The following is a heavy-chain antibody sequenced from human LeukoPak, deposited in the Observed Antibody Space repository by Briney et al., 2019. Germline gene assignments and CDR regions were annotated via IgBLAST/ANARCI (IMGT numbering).Heavy chain of an antibody. D-gene: IGHD2-2*01. CDR2: ISAYNGNT. CDR3: AREGAVVVVPAADNYYYYYGMDV. J-gene: IGHJ6*02. Sequence: GASVKVSCKASGYTFTSYGISWVRQAPGQGLEWMGWISAYNGNTNYAQKLQGRVTMTTDTSTSTAYMEPRSLRSDDTAVYYCAREGAVVVVPAADNYYYYYGMDVWGQGTTVTVSS. V-gene: IGHV1-18*01. CDR1: GYTFTSYG.